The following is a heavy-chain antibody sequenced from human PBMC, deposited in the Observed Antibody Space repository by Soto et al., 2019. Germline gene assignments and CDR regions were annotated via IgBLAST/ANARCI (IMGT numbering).Heavy chain of an antibody. CDR1: GFTFSSYA. V-gene: IGHV3-30*04. CDR2: ISYDGSNK. D-gene: IGHD5-18*01. CDR3: ARDERDTVYYFDY. J-gene: IGHJ4*02. Sequence: GGSLRLSCAASGFTFSSYAMHWVRQAPGKGLEWVAVISYDGSNKYYADSVKGRFTISRDNSKNTLYLQMNSLRAEDTAVYYGARDERDTVYYFDYWGQGTLVTVSS.